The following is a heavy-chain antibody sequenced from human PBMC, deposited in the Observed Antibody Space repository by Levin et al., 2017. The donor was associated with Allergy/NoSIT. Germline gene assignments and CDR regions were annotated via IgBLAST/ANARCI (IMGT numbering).Heavy chain of an antibody. CDR3: RCGSEFLDY. CDR2: INPSGGGT. Sequence: GASVKVSCKASGYTFTSYYIHWVRQAPGQGLEWMGVINPSGGGTTYAQNFQGRVTMTRDTSTTTVYMELSSLRSEDTAVYYCRCGSEFLDYWGQGTLVTVSS. D-gene: IGHD1-26*01. CDR1: GYTFTSYY. V-gene: IGHV1-46*01. J-gene: IGHJ4*02.